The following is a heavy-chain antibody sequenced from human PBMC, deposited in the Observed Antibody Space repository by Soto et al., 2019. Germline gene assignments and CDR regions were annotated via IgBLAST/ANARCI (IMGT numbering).Heavy chain of an antibody. CDR1: GYTFTNYA. CDR3: ARSPGIEVDDY. J-gene: IGHJ4*02. V-gene: IGHV1-3*01. Sequence: ASVKVSCKASGYTFTNYAIHWVRQAPGQSLKWMGWINAGNGNTKYSQKFQGRVTITRDTSASTAYMELSSLRSEDTAVYYCARSPGIEVDDYWGQGTLVPVSS. D-gene: IGHD6-19*01. CDR2: INAGNGNT.